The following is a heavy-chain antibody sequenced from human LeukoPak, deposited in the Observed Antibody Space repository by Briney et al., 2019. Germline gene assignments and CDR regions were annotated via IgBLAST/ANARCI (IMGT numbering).Heavy chain of an antibody. J-gene: IGHJ5*02. CDR2: IYYSGNT. V-gene: IGHV4-39*01. D-gene: IGHD3-10*01. CDR3: ARLPLWFGEGRNWFDP. Sequence: PSETLSLTCTVSGVSISSSNSYWGWIRQPPGKGLEWIGSIYYSGNTYYNASLKSQVSISIDTSKNQFSLRLTSVTAADTAVYYCARLPLWFGEGRNWFDPWGQGTLVTVSS. CDR1: GVSISSSNSY.